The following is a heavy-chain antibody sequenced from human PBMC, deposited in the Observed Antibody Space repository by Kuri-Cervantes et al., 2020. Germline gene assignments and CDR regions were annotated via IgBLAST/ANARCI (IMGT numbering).Heavy chain of an antibody. D-gene: IGHD6-19*01. J-gene: IGHJ4*02. CDR1: GFTVSSNY. CDR2: IYCCGST. V-gene: IGHV3-66*03. CDR3: VAGTYY. Sequence: GESLKISCAASGFTVSSNYMSWVRQAPGKGLEWVSVIYCCGSTYYADSVKGRFTISRDNSKNTLFLQMNSLRPDCARGGIAVAGTYYWGQGTLVTVSS.